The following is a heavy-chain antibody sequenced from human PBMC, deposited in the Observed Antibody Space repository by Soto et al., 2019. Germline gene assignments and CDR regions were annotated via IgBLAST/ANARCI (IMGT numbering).Heavy chain of an antibody. V-gene: IGHV3-21*01. CDR2: ISSSSSYI. CDR3: GRGPPPPPHYDIVTGYYPYYYYGMDV. Sequence: PGGSLRLSCAASGFTFSSYSMNWVRQAPGKGLEWVSSISSSSSYIYYADSVKGRFTISRDNAKNSLYLQMNSLRAEDTAVYYWGRGPPPPPHYDIVTGYYPYYYYGMDVWGQGTTVTVSS. CDR1: GFTFSSYS. D-gene: IGHD3-9*01. J-gene: IGHJ6*02.